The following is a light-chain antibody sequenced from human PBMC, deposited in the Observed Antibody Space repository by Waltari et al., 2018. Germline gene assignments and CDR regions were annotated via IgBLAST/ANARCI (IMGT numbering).Light chain of an antibody. J-gene: IGKJ4*01. CDR2: QP. CDR1: QNIANW. CDR3: HHYHTYPLT. V-gene: IGKV1-5*03. Sequence: IEMTQYHPTRSASVGDKVTITCRASQNIANWVAWYQQTPGNAPKLLLYQPYCGVSSPILSFISRTDFALTIPGLHPDYFTTYYCHHYHTYPLTFGGGTKVMI.